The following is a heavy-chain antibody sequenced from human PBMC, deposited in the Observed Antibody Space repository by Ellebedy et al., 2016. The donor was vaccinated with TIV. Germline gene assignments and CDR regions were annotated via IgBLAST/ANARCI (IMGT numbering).Heavy chain of an antibody. V-gene: IGHV3-23*01. CDR1: GFTFSSSG. CDR2: ISGGGIST. J-gene: IGHJ4*02. Sequence: GGSLRLSCEASGFTFSSSGMSWVRQVPGKGLEWVSGISGGGISTYIADSVKGRFHISRDNSKNMIYLQMNSLRADDTAIYYCAKRSQFSRISCFDYWGQGTLVTVSP. CDR3: AKRSQFSRISCFDY. D-gene: IGHD2-2*01.